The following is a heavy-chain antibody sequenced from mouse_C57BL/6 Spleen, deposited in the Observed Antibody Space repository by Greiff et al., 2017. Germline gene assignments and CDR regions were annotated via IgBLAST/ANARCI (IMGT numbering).Heavy chain of an antibody. V-gene: IGHV1-19*01. J-gene: IGHJ4*01. D-gene: IGHD2-14*01. CDR3: AREGTRGAMDY. Sequence: EVQLQQSGPVLVKPGASVKMSCKASGYTFTDYYMNWVKQSHGKSLEWIGVINPYNGGTSYNQKFKGKATLTVDKSSSTAYMELNSLTSEDSAVYYCAREGTRGAMDYWGQGTSVTVSS. CDR1: GYTFTDYY. CDR2: INPYNGGT.